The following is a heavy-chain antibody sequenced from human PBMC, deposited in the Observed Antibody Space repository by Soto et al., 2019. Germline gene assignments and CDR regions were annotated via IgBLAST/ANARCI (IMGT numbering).Heavy chain of an antibody. CDR1: GFTFSSYE. CDR2: ISDSGRTI. D-gene: IGHD3-3*01. J-gene: IGHJ6*02. Sequence: GGSLRLSCSASGFTFSSYEMNWVRQAPGKGLEWVSYISDSGRTIYYADSVKGRFTVSRDDAQNSVYLQMDSLRAEDTAVYYCARDILHYDFWSGYSAYFYYGMDVWGPGTTVTVSS. CDR3: ARDILHYDFWSGYSAYFYYGMDV. V-gene: IGHV3-48*03.